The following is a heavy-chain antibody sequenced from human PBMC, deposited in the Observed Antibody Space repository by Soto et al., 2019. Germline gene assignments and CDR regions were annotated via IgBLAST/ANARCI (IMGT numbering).Heavy chain of an antibody. V-gene: IGHV3-48*03. J-gene: IGHJ6*02. CDR1: GFTFSSYE. Sequence: GSLRLSCAASGFTFSSYEMNWVRQAPGKGLEWVSYISSSGSTIYYADSVKGRFTISRDNAKNSLYLQMNSLRAEDTAVYYCARADYYYYGMDVWGQGTTVTVSS. CDR3: ARADYYYYGMDV. CDR2: ISSSGSTI.